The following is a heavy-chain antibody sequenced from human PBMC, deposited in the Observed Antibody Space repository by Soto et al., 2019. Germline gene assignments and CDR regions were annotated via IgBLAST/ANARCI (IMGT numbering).Heavy chain of an antibody. J-gene: IGHJ1*01. D-gene: IGHD3-10*02. V-gene: IGHV3-30*18. CDR3: AKAETYYYVQNAEYFQH. CDR2: ISYDGSNK. Sequence: QVQLVESGGGVVQPGRSLRLSCAASGFTFSSYGMHWVRQAPGKGLEWVAVISYDGSNKYYADSVKGRFTISRVNSKNTLYLQMNSLRAEDTAVYYCAKAETYYYVQNAEYFQHWGQGTLVTVSS. CDR1: GFTFSSYG.